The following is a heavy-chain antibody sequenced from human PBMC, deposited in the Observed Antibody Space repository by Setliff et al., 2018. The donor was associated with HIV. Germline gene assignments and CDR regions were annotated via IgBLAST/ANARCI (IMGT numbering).Heavy chain of an antibody. D-gene: IGHD6-19*01. V-gene: IGHV4-59*01. CDR3: ARDPGQGLVKGGMDV. CDR2: IYYSGAT. Sequence: PSETLSLTCTVSGASFTSYYWSWIRQPPGKGLEWIGFIYYSGATRYNPDLKSRVTISLDTSKNQFSLRLISVTAADTAIYYCARDPGQGLVKGGMDVWGQGIAVTVSS. J-gene: IGHJ6*02. CDR1: GASFTSYY.